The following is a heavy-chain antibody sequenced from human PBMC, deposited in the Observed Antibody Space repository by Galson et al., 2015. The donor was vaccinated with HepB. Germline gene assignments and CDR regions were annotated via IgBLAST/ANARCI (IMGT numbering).Heavy chain of an antibody. J-gene: IGHJ6*02. CDR1: GGTFSSYA. CDR3: ARDRATIAAAGPGGDYYYYGMDV. Sequence: SVKVSCKASGGTFSSYAISWVRQAPGQGLEWMGGIIPIFGTANYAQKFQGRVTITADESTSTAYMELSSLRSEDTAVYYCARDRATIAAAGPGGDYYYYGMDVWGQGTTVTVSS. D-gene: IGHD6-13*01. CDR2: IIPIFGTA. V-gene: IGHV1-69*13.